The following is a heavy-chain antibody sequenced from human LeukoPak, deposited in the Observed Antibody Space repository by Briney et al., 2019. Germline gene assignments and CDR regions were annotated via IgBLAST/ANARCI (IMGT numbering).Heavy chain of an antibody. V-gene: IGHV1-2*02. CDR3: ARELLWFGDPLGFDY. CDR1: GYTFTGYY. D-gene: IGHD3-10*01. Sequence: GSSVKLSCKASGYTFTGYYMHWLRQAPGQGLGWMGWINPNSGGTNYAQKFQGRVTMTTDTSISTAYMELSRLRSDDTAGYYCARELLWFGDPLGFDYWGQGTLVTVSS. CDR2: INPNSGGT. J-gene: IGHJ4*02.